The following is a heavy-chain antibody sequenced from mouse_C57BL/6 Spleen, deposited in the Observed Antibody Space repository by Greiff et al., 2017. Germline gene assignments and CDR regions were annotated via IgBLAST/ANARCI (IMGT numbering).Heavy chain of an antibody. J-gene: IGHJ2*01. V-gene: IGHV5-9-1*02. Sequence: EVQRVESGEGLVKPGGSLKLSCAASGFTFSSYAMSWVRQTPEKRLEWVAYISSGGDYIYYAATVKGRFTISRDNARNTLYLQMSSLKSEDTAMYYCTRGGLLLFDCWGQGTTLTVSS. CDR3: TRGGLLLFDC. CDR1: GFTFSSYA. CDR2: ISSGGDYI. D-gene: IGHD2-3*01.